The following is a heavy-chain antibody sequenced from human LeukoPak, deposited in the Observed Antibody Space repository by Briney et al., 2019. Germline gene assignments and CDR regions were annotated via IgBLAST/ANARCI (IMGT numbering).Heavy chain of an antibody. CDR3: ARDQHHSSSWYVITKVFDY. J-gene: IGHJ4*02. Sequence: TGGSLRLSCAASGFTFSSYAMSWVRQAPGKGLEWVSAISGSGGSTYYADSVKGRFTISRDNSKNTLYLQMNSLRAEDTAVYYCARDQHHSSSWYVITKVFDYWGQGTLVTVSS. V-gene: IGHV3-23*01. CDR2: ISGSGGST. D-gene: IGHD6-13*01. CDR1: GFTFSSYA.